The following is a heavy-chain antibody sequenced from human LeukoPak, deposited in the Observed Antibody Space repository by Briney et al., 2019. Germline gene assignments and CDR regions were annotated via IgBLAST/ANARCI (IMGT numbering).Heavy chain of an antibody. V-gene: IGHV4-39*01. CDR3: ARQISDYYYYYIDV. CDR1: GGTIRSTSYD. CDR2: IYNPDST. Sequence: SEALSLTCSVSGGTIRSTSYDWHWIRQPPGKGLEWIGSIYNPDSTYYNPSLKSRVSISVDTSRNQCSLKLSSVTAADTAVYHCARQISDYYYYYIDVWGQGTTVTVSS. D-gene: IGHD3-10*01. J-gene: IGHJ6*03.